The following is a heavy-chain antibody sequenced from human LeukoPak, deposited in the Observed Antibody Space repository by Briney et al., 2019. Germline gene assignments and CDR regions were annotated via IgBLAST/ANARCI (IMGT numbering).Heavy chain of an antibody. V-gene: IGHV3-7*01. Sequence: GGSLRLSCAASGFTFSGYWMSWVRQAPGKGLEWVANIKQDESEAYYVDSVKGRFTISRDNSKNMLYLQMDSLQVDDTALYYCAKKRPGEVTAPPDYWGQGTLVTVPS. CDR3: AKKRPGEVTAPPDY. CDR1: GFTFSGYW. D-gene: IGHD4-11*01. J-gene: IGHJ4*02. CDR2: IKQDESEA.